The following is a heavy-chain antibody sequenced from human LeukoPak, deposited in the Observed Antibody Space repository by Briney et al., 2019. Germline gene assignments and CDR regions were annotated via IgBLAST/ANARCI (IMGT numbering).Heavy chain of an antibody. CDR1: GFTFSNYW. D-gene: IGHD3-10*01. CDR3: ARDLAGHYYGSGSSFDY. Sequence: GSLRLSCAASGFTFSNYWMSWVRQAPGKGLEGVANIKEDGSEKYYVDSVKGRFTISRDNARNSLFLQMDSLRAEDTAVYYCARDLAGHYYGSGSSFDYWGQGTLVTVSS. J-gene: IGHJ4*02. CDR2: IKEDGSEK. V-gene: IGHV3-7*01.